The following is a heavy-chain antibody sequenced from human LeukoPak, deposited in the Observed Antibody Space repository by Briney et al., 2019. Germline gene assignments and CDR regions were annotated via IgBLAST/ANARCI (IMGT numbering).Heavy chain of an antibody. D-gene: IGHD6-19*01. CDR1: GGSISNHY. V-gene: IGHV4-59*11. Sequence: SETLSLTCTVSGGSISNHYWSWIRQPPGKGLEWIGYIYYSGSTNYNPSLKSRVTISVDTSRNQFSLRLSSVTGADTAVYYCTTLSRDTSGWSLGYFDYWGQGTLVTVSS. J-gene: IGHJ4*02. CDR3: TTLSRDTSGWSLGYFDY. CDR2: IYYSGST.